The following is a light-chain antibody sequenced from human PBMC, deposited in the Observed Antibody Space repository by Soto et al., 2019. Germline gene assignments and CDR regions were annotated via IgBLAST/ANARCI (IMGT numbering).Light chain of an antibody. V-gene: IGKV3-15*01. CDR3: QQYNNWPLT. CDR2: DAS. Sequence: EFVLTQSPGTLSLSPGERATPSCRASQTVRNNYLAWYQQKPGQAPRLLIYDASTRATGVPARFSGSGSGTEFTLTISSLQSEDFALYYCQQYNNWPLTFGGGTKVDI. J-gene: IGKJ4*01. CDR1: QTVRNN.